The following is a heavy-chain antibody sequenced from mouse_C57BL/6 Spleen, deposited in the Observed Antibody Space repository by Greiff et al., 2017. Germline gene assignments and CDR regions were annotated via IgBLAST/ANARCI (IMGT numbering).Heavy chain of an antibody. CDR3: TRDHDGYNYWYFDV. D-gene: IGHD2-3*01. V-gene: IGHV5-9-1*02. CDR1: GFTFSSYA. Sequence: EVQGVESGAGLVKPGGSLKLSCAASGFTFSSYAMSWVRQTPEKRLEWVAYISSGGDYIYYADTVKGRFTISRDNARNTLYLQMSSLKSEGTAMYYCTRDHDGYNYWYFDVWGTGTTVTVSS. CDR2: ISSGGDYI. J-gene: IGHJ1*03.